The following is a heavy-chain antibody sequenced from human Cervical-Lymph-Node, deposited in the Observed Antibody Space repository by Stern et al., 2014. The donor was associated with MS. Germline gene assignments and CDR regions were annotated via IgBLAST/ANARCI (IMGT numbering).Heavy chain of an antibody. V-gene: IGHV4-59*01. Sequence: VQLVESGPGLVKPSETLSLTCTVSGGSLRNYYWTWIRQPPGKGLEWIGYIYFSGSTNYNPSLKSRVTMSVDTSKNQFSLKLSSVTAADTAVYYCARDPNYWGQGTLVTVSS. CDR3: ARDPNY. CDR2: IYFSGST. J-gene: IGHJ4*02. CDR1: GGSLRNYY.